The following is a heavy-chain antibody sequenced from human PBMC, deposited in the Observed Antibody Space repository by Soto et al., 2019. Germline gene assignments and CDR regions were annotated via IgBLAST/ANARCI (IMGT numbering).Heavy chain of an antibody. D-gene: IGHD4-17*01. V-gene: IGHV2-5*02. CDR2: IYWDDDK. Sequence: QIALKESGPSLVKPTQTLTLTCTFSGFSLSTSGVGVGWIRQPPGKALEWLALIYWDDDKRYSPSLKSRLTITEDTSKNQVVLTMTNMDPVDTATYYCAHRQRTVYFDYWGQGTLVTVSS. J-gene: IGHJ4*02. CDR1: GFSLSTSGVG. CDR3: AHRQRTVYFDY.